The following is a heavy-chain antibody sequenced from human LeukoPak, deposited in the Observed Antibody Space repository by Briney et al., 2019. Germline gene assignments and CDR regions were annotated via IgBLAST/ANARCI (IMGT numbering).Heavy chain of an antibody. V-gene: IGHV5-51*01. D-gene: IGHD5/OR15-5a*01. CDR3: ARRNRGYSVYNGGHHAPYYYYMDV. CDR1: GYSFTNYW. J-gene: IGHJ6*03. Sequence: GESLKISCKGSGYSFTNYWIAWVRQMPGKGLEWMGIIYPDDSDTRYSPSLQGQVTISADTSISTAYLQWSSLKASDTAMYYCARRNRGYSVYNGGHHAPYYYYMDVWGKGTTVTVSS. CDR2: IYPDDSDT.